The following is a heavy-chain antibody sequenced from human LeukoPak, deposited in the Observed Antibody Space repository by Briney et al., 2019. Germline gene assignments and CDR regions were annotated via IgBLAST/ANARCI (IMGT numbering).Heavy chain of an antibody. D-gene: IGHD5-18*01. Sequence: KPSETLSLTCTVSGGSISSGSYYWSWIRQPAGKGLEWIGRIYTSGSTNYNPSLKSRVTISVYTSNNQFSPKLGPVTAAATALYYCARYKAMDLYYFDYWGEGSLVTVSS. CDR3: ARYKAMDLYYFDY. V-gene: IGHV4-61*02. CDR1: GGSISSGSYY. J-gene: IGHJ4*02. CDR2: IYTSGST.